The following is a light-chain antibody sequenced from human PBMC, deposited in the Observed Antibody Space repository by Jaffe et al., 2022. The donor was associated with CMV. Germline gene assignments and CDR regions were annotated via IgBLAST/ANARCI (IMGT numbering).Light chain of an antibody. CDR2: GTS. CDR3: QQFGTSPT. Sequence: EIVLTQSPGTLSLSPGERATLSCKASQSVSSTNLVWYQQKPGQAPRLLIYGTSSRGTGIPDRFSGSGSGTDFTLTISRLEPEDFAVYYCQQFGTSPTFGQGTRLEIK. J-gene: IGKJ5*01. CDR1: QSVSSTN. V-gene: IGKV3-20*01.